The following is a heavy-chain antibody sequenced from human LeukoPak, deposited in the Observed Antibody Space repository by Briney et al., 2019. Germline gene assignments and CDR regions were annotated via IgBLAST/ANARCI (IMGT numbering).Heavy chain of an antibody. J-gene: IGHJ5*02. CDR3: ARGYYDSSGYLRRWFDP. V-gene: IGHV1-69*05. Sequence: AASVKVSCKASGGTFSSYAISWVRQAPGQGLEWMGGIIPIFGTANYAQKFQGRVTITTDESTSTAYMELSSPRSEDTAVYYCARGYYDSSGYLRRWFDPWGQGTLVTVSS. D-gene: IGHD3-22*01. CDR2: IIPIFGTA. CDR1: GGTFSSYA.